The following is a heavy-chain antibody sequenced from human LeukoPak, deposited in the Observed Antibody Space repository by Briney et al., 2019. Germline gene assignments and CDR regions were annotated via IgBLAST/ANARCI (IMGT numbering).Heavy chain of an antibody. Sequence: GGSLRLSCAASGFTFSSYWMPWVRQAPGKGLVWVSRINSDGSSTSYADSVKGRFTISRDNAKNTLYLQMNGLRVEDTAVYYCVREGPRGLAFDIWGQGTMVTVSS. V-gene: IGHV3-74*01. CDR1: GFTFSSYW. J-gene: IGHJ3*02. CDR2: INSDGSST. D-gene: IGHD3/OR15-3a*01. CDR3: VREGPRGLAFDI.